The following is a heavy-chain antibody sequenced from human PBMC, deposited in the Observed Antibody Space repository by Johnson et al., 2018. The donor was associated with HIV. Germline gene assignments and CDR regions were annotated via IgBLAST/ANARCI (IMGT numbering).Heavy chain of an antibody. CDR3: TTYYDSSGYYFGPNAFDI. V-gene: IGHV3-15*01. CDR2: IKSKTDGGTA. CDR1: GFTFTNAW. Sequence: VQLVESGGGLVKPGGSLRLSCAASGFTFTNAWMSWVRQAPGKVLEWVGRIKSKTDGGTADYAAPVKDRFIISRDDSKNTLYLQMNSLKTEDTAVYYCTTYYDSSGYYFGPNAFDIWGQGTLVTVSS. D-gene: IGHD3-22*01. J-gene: IGHJ3*02.